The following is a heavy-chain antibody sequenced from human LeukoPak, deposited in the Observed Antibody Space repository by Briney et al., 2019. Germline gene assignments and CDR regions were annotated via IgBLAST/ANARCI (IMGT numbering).Heavy chain of an antibody. J-gene: IGHJ6*04. CDR2: ISAYNGNT. D-gene: IGHD4-17*01. V-gene: IGHV1-18*04. Sequence: ASVKVSCKASGYTFTSYGISWVRQAPGQGLEWMGWISAYNGNTNYAQKLQGRVTMTTDTSTSTAYMELRSLRSDDTAVYYCARVPDYGDYGGGYGMDVWGKGTTVTVSS. CDR3: ARVPDYGDYGGGYGMDV. CDR1: GYTFTSYG.